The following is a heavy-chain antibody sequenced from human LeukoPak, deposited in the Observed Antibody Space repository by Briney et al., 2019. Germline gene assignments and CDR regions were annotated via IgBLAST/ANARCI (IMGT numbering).Heavy chain of an antibody. CDR2: MYYSGST. CDR1: GGSISSYQ. V-gene: IGHV4-59*08. CDR3: AGHDYYGSGSYR. D-gene: IGHD3-10*01. Sequence: PSETLSLTCTVSGGSISSYQWSWIRQPPGKGLEWIGYMYYSGSTKYNPSLKSRVTISGGTSKNQFSLKLISVTAADAAVYYCAGHDYYGSGSYRWGQGTLVTVSS. J-gene: IGHJ5*02.